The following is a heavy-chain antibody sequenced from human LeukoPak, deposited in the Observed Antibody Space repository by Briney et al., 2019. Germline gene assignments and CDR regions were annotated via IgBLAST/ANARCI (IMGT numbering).Heavy chain of an antibody. D-gene: IGHD6-13*01. J-gene: IGHJ5*02. CDR3: AKGDRAAGGPYLYNWFDP. Sequence: GGTLRLSCAASGFTFSSYAMRWVRQAPGKGVEGVSAISGSVGTTYYPYSVKGRFTISRDNSKNTLYLQMNSLRAEDTAVYYCAKGDRAAGGPYLYNWFDPWGQGTLVTVSS. CDR2: ISGSVGTT. V-gene: IGHV3-23*01. CDR1: GFTFSSYA.